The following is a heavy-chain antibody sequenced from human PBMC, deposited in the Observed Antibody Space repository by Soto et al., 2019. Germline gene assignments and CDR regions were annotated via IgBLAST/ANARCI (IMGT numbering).Heavy chain of an antibody. V-gene: IGHV3-74*01. CDR2: INGDGSST. Sequence: GGSLRLSCAASGFRFSSYWMHWVRQAPGEGLVWVSRINGDGSSTTYADSVKGRFTISRDNAKNTLDLQMNSLRAEDTAVYYCGRDYYGSVDYWGQGTLVTVSS. D-gene: IGHD3-10*01. CDR3: GRDYYGSVDY. CDR1: GFRFSSYW. J-gene: IGHJ4*02.